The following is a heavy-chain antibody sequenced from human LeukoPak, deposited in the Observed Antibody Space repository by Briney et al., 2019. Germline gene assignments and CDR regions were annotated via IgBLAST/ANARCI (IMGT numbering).Heavy chain of an antibody. D-gene: IGHD4/OR15-4a*01. J-gene: IGHJ4*02. V-gene: IGHV4-59*12. Sequence: PSETLSLTCTVSGGSISSYYWSWIRQPPEKGLEWIGYIFSSGATNFNPSLKSRVSILVDTSKNQFSLRLSSVTAADTAVYYCARRAKGAYCFDYWGQGTVVTFSS. CDR1: GGSISSYY. CDR2: IFSSGAT. CDR3: ARRAKGAYCFDY.